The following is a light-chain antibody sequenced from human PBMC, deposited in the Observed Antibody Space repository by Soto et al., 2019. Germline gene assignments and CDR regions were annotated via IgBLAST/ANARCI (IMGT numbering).Light chain of an antibody. CDR1: QSVSSN. J-gene: IGKJ1*01. Sequence: EIVLTQSPGTLSLSPVERATLSGRASQSVSSNLSWYQQKPGQAPRLLIYGASTRATGIPARFSGSGSGTEFTLTISSLQSEDFAVYYCQQYNNWPPVTFGQGTKVDIK. CDR3: QQYNNWPPVT. CDR2: GAS. V-gene: IGKV3-15*01.